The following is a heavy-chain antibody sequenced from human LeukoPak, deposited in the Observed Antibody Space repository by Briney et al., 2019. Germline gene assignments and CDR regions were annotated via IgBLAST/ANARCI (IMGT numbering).Heavy chain of an antibody. J-gene: IGHJ5*02. CDR2: IIPIFGTA. V-gene: IGHV1-69*05. Sequence: ASVKVSCKASGGTFSSYAISWVRQAPGQGLEWMGGIIPIFGTANYAQKFQGRVTITTDESTSTAYMELSSLRSEDTAVYYCARDTAMAHNWFDPWGQGTLGTVSS. CDR3: ARDTAMAHNWFDP. D-gene: IGHD5-18*01. CDR1: GGTFSSYA.